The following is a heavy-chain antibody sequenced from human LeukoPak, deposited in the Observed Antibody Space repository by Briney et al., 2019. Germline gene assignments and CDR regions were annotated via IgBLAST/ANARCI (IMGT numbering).Heavy chain of an antibody. CDR2: IYPSDSDT. V-gene: IGHV5-51*01. Sequence: GESLKISCKGSGYRFTTYWIGWVRQMPGKGLEWMGIIYPSDSDTRYSPSFQGQVTISVDKSISTAYLQWNSLKASDTAMYYCARDVGYCSGGSCCSDYWGQGTLVTVSS. CDR1: GYRFTTYW. D-gene: IGHD2-15*01. CDR3: ARDVGYCSGGSCCSDY. J-gene: IGHJ4*02.